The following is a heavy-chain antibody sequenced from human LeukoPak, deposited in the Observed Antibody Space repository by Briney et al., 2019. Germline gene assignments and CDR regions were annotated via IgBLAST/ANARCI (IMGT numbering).Heavy chain of an antibody. CDR2: IIPIFGTA. D-gene: IGHD5-12*01. V-gene: IGHV1-69*13. CDR3: ARGYSGYDGYYYYMDV. Sequence: VKVSCKASGGTFSSYAISWVRQAPGQGLEWMGGIIPIFGTANYAQKFQGRVTITTDESTSTAYMELSSLRSEDTAVYYCARGYSGYDGYYYYMDVWGKGTTVTVSS. J-gene: IGHJ6*03. CDR1: GGTFSSYA.